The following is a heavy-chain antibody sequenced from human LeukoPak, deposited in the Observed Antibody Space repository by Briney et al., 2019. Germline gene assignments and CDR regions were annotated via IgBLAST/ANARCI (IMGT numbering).Heavy chain of an antibody. CDR3: ARVGSGSYFLDGFDI. Sequence: GGSLRLSCAASGFTFSSYALSWVRQAPGKGLEWVSAVSASADSTYYADSVKGRFTISRDNSKNTLFLQMNSLRAEDTAVYYCARVGSGSYFLDGFDIWGQGTMVTVSS. CDR1: GFTFSSYA. V-gene: IGHV3-23*01. CDR2: VSASADST. D-gene: IGHD1-26*01. J-gene: IGHJ3*02.